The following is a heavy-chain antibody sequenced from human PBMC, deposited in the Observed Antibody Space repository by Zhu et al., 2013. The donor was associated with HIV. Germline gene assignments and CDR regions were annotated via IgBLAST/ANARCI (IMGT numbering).Heavy chain of an antibody. Sequence: QVQLVQSGAEVKKPGASVKVSRKASGYTFTSYYMHWVRQAPGQGLEWMGIINPSGGSTSYAQKFQGRVTMTRDTSTSTVYMELSSLRSEDTAVYYCARALSSMGWFDPWGQGTLVTVSS. CDR1: GYTFTSYY. D-gene: IGHD6-13*01. CDR2: INPSGGST. CDR3: ARALSSMGWFDP. V-gene: IGHV1-46*01. J-gene: IGHJ5*02.